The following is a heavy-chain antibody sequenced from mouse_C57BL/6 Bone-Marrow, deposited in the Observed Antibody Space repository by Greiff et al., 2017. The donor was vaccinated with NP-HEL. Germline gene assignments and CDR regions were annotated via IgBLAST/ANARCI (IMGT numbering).Heavy chain of an antibody. CDR3: IDYFDY. CDR2: IDPSDSYT. CDR1: GYTFTSYW. J-gene: IGHJ2*01. Sequence: VQLQQPGAELVRPGTSVKLSCKASGYTFTSYWMHWVKQRPGQGLEWIGVIDPSDSYTNYNQKFKGKATLTVDTSSSTAYMQLISLTSEDSAVYYCIDYFDYWGQGTTLTVSS. V-gene: IGHV1-59*01.